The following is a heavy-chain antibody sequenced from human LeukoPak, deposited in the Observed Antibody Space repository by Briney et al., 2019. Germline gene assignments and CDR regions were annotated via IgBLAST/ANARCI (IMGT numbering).Heavy chain of an antibody. CDR1: GGSISSYY. Sequence: SETLSLTCTVSGGSISSYYWSWIRQPPGKGLEWIVYIYYSGNTNYNPSLKSRVTISVDTSKNQFSLKLSSVTAADTAVYYCARSARGYSYGHIDYWGQGTLVTVSS. D-gene: IGHD5-18*01. CDR2: IYYSGNT. CDR3: ARSARGYSYGHIDY. J-gene: IGHJ4*02. V-gene: IGHV4-59*01.